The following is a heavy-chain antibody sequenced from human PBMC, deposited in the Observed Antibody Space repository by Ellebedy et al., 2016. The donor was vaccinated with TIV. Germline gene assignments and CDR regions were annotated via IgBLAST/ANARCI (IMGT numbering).Heavy chain of an antibody. V-gene: IGHV4-61*01. D-gene: IGHD7-27*01. CDR1: GDSVSGDSVNSYY. J-gene: IGHJ4*02. CDR3: ARKTNWGNYFDY. Sequence: SETLSLTCTVSGDSVSGDSVNSYYWSWIRQSPVKGLEWIGYIRYSGSTNSNPSLKSRVTLSVDTSKNQFSLKLSSVTAADTAVYYCARKTNWGNYFDYWGQGTLVTVSS. CDR2: IRYSGST.